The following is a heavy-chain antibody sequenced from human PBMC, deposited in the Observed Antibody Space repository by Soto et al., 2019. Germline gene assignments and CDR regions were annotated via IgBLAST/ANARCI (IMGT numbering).Heavy chain of an antibody. V-gene: IGHV3-23*01. D-gene: IGHD2-2*01. CDR1: GFTFSSYA. CDR3: AKGGYCSSTSCPKAGYGMDV. J-gene: IGHJ6*02. Sequence: SLRLSCAASGFTFSSYAMSWVRQAPGKGLEWVSAISGSGGSTYYADSVKGRFTISRDNSKNTLYLQMNSLRAEDTAVYYCAKGGYCSSTSCPKAGYGMDVWGQGTTVTVSS. CDR2: ISGSGGST.